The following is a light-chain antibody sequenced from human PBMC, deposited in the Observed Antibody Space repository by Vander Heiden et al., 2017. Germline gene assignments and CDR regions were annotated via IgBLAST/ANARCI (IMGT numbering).Light chain of an antibody. V-gene: IGLV3-19*01. CDR3: NSRDSSGDHV. CDR1: SLRHYY. J-gene: IGLJ2*01. CDR2: GKS. Sequence: SSELTQDPALSVALGQTVRITCRGDSLRHYYPSWYQQKPGQAPLLVFYGKSTRPSGIPGRFSGSSSGDTASLIIHGSQAEDEADYYCNSRDSSGDHVFGGGTKLTVL.